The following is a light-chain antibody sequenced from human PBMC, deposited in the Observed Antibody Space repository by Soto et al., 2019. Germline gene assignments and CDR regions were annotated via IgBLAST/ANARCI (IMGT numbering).Light chain of an antibody. J-gene: IGKJ1*01. CDR1: QAIRTA. Sequence: IQLTQSPSSLSASVGDRVTITCRASQAIRTALGWYQQKPGKVPKLLIYAASTLQSGVPSRFSGSGSGTDFTLTISSLQPEDFATYYCQQSYSTPPWTFGQGTKVDIK. CDR2: AAS. V-gene: IGKV1-39*01. CDR3: QQSYSTPPWT.